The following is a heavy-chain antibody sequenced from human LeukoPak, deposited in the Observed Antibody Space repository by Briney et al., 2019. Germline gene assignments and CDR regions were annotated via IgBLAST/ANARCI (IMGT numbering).Heavy chain of an antibody. D-gene: IGHD3-3*01. Sequence: SVKVSCKASGGTFSNYAISWVRQAPGQGLEWMGGIIPIFGTANYAQKFQGRVTTTTDESTSTAYMELSSLRSEDTAVYYCARESVYYDFWSGYNWFDPWGQGTLVTVSS. V-gene: IGHV1-69*05. CDR3: ARESVYYDFWSGYNWFDP. J-gene: IGHJ5*02. CDR1: GGTFSNYA. CDR2: IIPIFGTA.